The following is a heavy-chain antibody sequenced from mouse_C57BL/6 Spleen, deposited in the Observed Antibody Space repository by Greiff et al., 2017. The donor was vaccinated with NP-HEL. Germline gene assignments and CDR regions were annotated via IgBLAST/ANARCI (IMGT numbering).Heavy chain of an antibody. J-gene: IGHJ3*01. D-gene: IGHD2-12*01. V-gene: IGHV1-81*01. Sequence: QVQLQQSGAELARPGASVKLSCKASGYTFTSYGISWVKQRTGQGLEWIGEIYPRSGNTYYNEKFKGKATLTADESSSTAYMELRSLTSEDSAVYFCAREMGDYREFAYWGQGTLVTVSA. CDR1: GYTFTSYG. CDR2: IYPRSGNT. CDR3: AREMGDYREFAY.